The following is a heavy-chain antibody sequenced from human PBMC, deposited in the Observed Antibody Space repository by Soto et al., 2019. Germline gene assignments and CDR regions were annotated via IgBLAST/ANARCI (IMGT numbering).Heavy chain of an antibody. CDR2: ISYDGSNK. Sequence: GGSLRLSCAASGFTFSSYGMHWVRQAPGKGLEWVAVISYDGSNKYYADSVKGRFTISRDNSKNTLYLQMNSLRAEDTAVYYWAKDRSGRYSYWFDHWGQRTLVSVSS. CDR1: GFTFSSYG. V-gene: IGHV3-30*18. D-gene: IGHD1-26*01. CDR3: AKDRSGRYSYWFDH. J-gene: IGHJ5*02.